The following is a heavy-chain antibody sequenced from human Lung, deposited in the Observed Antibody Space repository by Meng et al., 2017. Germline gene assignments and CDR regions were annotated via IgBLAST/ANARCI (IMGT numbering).Heavy chain of an antibody. J-gene: IGHJ4*02. D-gene: IGHD6-13*01. Sequence: QVQLVQSGAEVKKSGASVKVFCKASGYTFTNYAMHWVRQAPGQRLEWMGWINAGNGNTKYSQKFQGRVTITRDTSASTAYMELSSLRSEDTAVYYCARSKSIAAAGGYWSQGTLVTVSS. CDR1: GYTFTNYA. CDR3: ARSKSIAAAGGY. V-gene: IGHV1-3*01. CDR2: INAGNGNT.